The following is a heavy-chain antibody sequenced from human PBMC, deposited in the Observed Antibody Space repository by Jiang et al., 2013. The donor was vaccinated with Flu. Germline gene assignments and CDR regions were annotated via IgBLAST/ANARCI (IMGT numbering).Heavy chain of an antibody. CDR2: IYWDDDK. J-gene: IGHJ4*02. CDR3: AHSDILSGYYH. Sequence: QTLTLTCTSLVLTQHYWMGXGWIRQPPGKALEWLALIYWDDDKRYSPSLKSRLTIAKDTSKNRVVLTMANMDPVDTATYYCAHSDILSGYYHWGQGTLVTVSS. CDR1: VLTQHYWMG. D-gene: IGHD3-9*01. V-gene: IGHV2-5*02.